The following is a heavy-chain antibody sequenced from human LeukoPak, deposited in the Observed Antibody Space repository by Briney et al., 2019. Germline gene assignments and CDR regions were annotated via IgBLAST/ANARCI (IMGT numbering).Heavy chain of an antibody. J-gene: IGHJ2*01. CDR3: ARDPYWGWIERHIVLGYFDL. Sequence: SETLSLTCTVSGGSIHSSDSYWGWIRQPPGKGLEWIGTISYSGRIYYNPSLKSRVTISGDTSNNQFSLKLSSVTAADTAVYFCARDPYWGWIERHIVLGYFDLWGRGTLVTVSS. D-gene: IGHD2-21*01. CDR1: GGSIHSSDSY. CDR2: ISYSGRI. V-gene: IGHV4-39*07.